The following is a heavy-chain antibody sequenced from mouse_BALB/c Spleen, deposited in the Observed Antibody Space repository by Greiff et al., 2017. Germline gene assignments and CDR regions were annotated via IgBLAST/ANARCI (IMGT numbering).Heavy chain of an antibody. D-gene: IGHD3-3*01. V-gene: IGHV1S81*02. Sequence: VQLQQSGAALVKPGASVKLSCKASGYTFTSYYMYWVKQRPGQGLEWIGEINPSNGGTNFNEKFKSKATLTVDKSSSTAYMQLSSLTSEDSAVYYCTRKGLRAMDYWGQGTSVTVSS. CDR2: INPSNGGT. J-gene: IGHJ4*01. CDR3: TRKGLRAMDY. CDR1: GYTFTSYY.